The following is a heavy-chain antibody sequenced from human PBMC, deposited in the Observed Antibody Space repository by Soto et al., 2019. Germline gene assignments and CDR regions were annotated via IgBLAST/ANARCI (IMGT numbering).Heavy chain of an antibody. D-gene: IGHD3-16*02. CDR2: INQDGSQR. J-gene: IGHJ4*01. Sequence: EVQLVESGGGLVQPGGSLRLSCAASGFTFSSYWMTWVRQAPGTGLQWVANINQDGSQRHYVDSVKGRFTVSRDNAENSLYLQMNSLRVEDTAVYYCARLYGDASTFDYWGHGALATVSS. CDR1: GFTFSSYW. CDR3: ARLYGDASTFDY. V-gene: IGHV3-7*01.